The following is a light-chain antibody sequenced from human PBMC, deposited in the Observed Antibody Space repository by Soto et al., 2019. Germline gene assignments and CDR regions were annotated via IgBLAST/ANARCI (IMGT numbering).Light chain of an antibody. J-gene: IGKJ4*01. CDR3: QQYGSSPPIT. CDR2: GAS. CDR1: QSVSSSY. Sequence: EIVLTQSPGTLSLSPGERATLSCRASQSVSSSYLAWYQQKPGQAPRLPIYGASSRATGIPDRFSGSGSGTDFTLTISRLEPEDFAVYYCQQYGSSPPITFGGGTKVDIK. V-gene: IGKV3-20*01.